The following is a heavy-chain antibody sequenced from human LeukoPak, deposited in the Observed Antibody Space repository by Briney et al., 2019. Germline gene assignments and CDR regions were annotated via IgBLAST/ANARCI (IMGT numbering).Heavy chain of an antibody. Sequence: GASVKVSCKASGYTFTGYYMHWVRQAPGQGLEWMGWINPNSGGANYAQKFQGRVTMTRDTSISTAYMELSRLRSDDTAVYYCARDQGKKLELRNWFDPWGQGTLVTVSS. CDR2: INPNSGGA. D-gene: IGHD1-7*01. V-gene: IGHV1-2*02. CDR3: ARDQGKKLELRNWFDP. J-gene: IGHJ5*02. CDR1: GYTFTGYY.